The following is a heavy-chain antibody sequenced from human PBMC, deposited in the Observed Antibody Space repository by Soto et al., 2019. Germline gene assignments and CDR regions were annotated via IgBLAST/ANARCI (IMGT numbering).Heavy chain of an antibody. CDR3: AHSDGGYEIIYFDF. Sequence: SGPTLVNPTQTLTLTCTFSGFSFTTAGVAVGWIRQTPGGALEWLTLIYYNDDRRFSPSLKTRLTITGDTSKNQVVLSLTNVDPGDTATYFCAHSDGGYEIIYFDFWGQVIPVTV. V-gene: IGHV2-5*01. J-gene: IGHJ4*02. D-gene: IGHD5-12*01. CDR2: IYYNDDR. CDR1: GFSFTTAGVA.